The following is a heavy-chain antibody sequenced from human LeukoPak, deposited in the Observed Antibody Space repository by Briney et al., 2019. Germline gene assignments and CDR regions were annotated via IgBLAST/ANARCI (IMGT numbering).Heavy chain of an antibody. CDR2: IKGDGSST. Sequence: XXXXGKXXXXXXRIKGDGSSTDYADSVKGRFTISRDNAKNTLLLQMNSLRAEDTAVYYCVRDGVGAPPFDYWGQGVLVTVSS. D-gene: IGHD1-26*01. V-gene: IGHV3-74*01. CDR3: VRDGVGAPPFDY. J-gene: IGHJ4*02.